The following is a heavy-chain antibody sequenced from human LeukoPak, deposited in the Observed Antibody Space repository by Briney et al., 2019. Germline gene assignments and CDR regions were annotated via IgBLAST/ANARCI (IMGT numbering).Heavy chain of an antibody. CDR2: ISYDGSNK. CDR3: SWDHTGEEDI. J-gene: IGHJ3*02. D-gene: IGHD2-8*02. Sequence: GGSLRLSCAASGFTFSSYAMHWVRQAPGKGLEWVAVISYDGSNKYYADSVKGRFTISRDNSKNTLYLQMNSLRADDTAVYYCSWDHTGEEDIWGQGTMVTVSS. V-gene: IGHV3-30-3*01. CDR1: GFTFSSYA.